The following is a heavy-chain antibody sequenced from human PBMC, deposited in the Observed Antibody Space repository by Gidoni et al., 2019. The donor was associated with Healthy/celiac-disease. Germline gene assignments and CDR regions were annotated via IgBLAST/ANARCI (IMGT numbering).Heavy chain of an antibody. CDR3: AITCDGFLEWLLHTNYYFDY. CDR2: IYYSGST. D-gene: IGHD3-3*01. CDR1: GGSISSSSYY. V-gene: IGHV4-39*01. Sequence: QLQLQESGPGLVKPSETLSLTCTVSGGSISSSSYYWGWIRQPPGKGLEWIGSIYYSGSTYYNPSLKSRVTISVDTSKNQFSLKLSSVTAADTAVYYCAITCDGFLEWLLHTNYYFDYWGQGTLVTVSS. J-gene: IGHJ4*02.